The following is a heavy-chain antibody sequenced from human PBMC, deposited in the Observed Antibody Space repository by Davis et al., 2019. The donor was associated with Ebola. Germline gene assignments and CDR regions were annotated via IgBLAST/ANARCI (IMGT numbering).Heavy chain of an antibody. Sequence: GSLRLSCAASGFTFSSYSMNWIRQSPGKGLEWIGEIIDSGNANYNPSPKSRVTVPVDTSTNQFSLMMRSLTAADTAVYYCARANYGDLFDPWGQGTLVTVSS. V-gene: IGHV4-34*12. CDR1: GFTFSSYS. CDR2: IIDSGNA. CDR3: ARANYGDLFDP. J-gene: IGHJ5*02. D-gene: IGHD4-17*01.